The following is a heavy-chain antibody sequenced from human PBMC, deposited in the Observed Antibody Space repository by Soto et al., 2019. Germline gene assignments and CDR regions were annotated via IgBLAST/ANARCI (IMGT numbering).Heavy chain of an antibody. CDR2: IIPIFGTA. CDR3: ASIQVTGATDYYYYGMDV. Sequence: SVKVSCKASGGTFSSYAISWVRQAPGQGLEWMGGIIPIFGTANYAQKFQGRVTITADESTSTAYMELSSLRSEDTAVYYCASIQVTGATDYYYYGMDVWGQGTTVTVSS. J-gene: IGHJ6*02. CDR1: GGTFSSYA. D-gene: IGHD1-7*01. V-gene: IGHV1-69*13.